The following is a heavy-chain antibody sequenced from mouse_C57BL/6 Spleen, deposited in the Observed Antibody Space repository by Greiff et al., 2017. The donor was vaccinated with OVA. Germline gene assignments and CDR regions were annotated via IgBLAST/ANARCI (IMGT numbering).Heavy chain of an antibody. CDR1: GYAFSSSW. J-gene: IGHJ4*01. V-gene: IGHV1-82*01. CDR3: ARAGFAMDY. Sequence: QVQLQQSGPELVKPGASVKISCKASGYAFSSSWMNWVKQRPGKGLEWIGRIYPGDGDTNYNGKFKGKATLTADKSPSTAYMQLSSLTSEDSAVYFCARAGFAMDYWGQGTSVTVSS. CDR2: IYPGDGDT.